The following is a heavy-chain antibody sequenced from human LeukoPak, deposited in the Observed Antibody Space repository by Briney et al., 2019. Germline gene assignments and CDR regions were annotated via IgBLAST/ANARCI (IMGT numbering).Heavy chain of an antibody. CDR2: INHSGST. Sequence: SESLSLVCAVYGGSFSGYYWSWIRQPPGKGLEWIGEINHSGSTNYNPSLKSRVTISVDTSKNQFSLKLSSVTAADTAVYYCASTQGYSYGAVTFDYWGQGTLVTVSS. D-gene: IGHD5-18*01. CDR1: GGSFSGYY. V-gene: IGHV4-34*01. J-gene: IGHJ4*02. CDR3: ASTQGYSYGAVTFDY.